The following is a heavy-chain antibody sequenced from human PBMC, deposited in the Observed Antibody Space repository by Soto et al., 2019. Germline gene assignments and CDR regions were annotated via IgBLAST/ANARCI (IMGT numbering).Heavy chain of an antibody. Sequence: QLQLQESGSGLVKPSQTLSLTCAVSGGSISSGGYSWSWIRQPPGKGLEWIGYIYHSGSTYYNPSPQRRVTLSVDRSKNQFSLKLSSVTAAAPAVYYCARGGGNTFDYWGQGTLVTVSS. CDR2: IYHSGST. CDR1: GGSISSGGYS. V-gene: IGHV4-30-2*01. D-gene: IGHD3-16*01. CDR3: ARGGGNTFDY. J-gene: IGHJ4*02.